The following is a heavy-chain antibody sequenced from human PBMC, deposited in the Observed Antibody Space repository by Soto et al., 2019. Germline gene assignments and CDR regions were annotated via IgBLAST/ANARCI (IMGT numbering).Heavy chain of an antibody. Sequence: GGSLRLSCAASGFTFSTYAMSWVRQAPGKGLEWVSAISGGGYTTYYADSVKGRFTISRDNSKNTLYLQMNSLRAEDTAVYYCANIVIGGSYYADAFDIWGQGTMVTVSS. CDR3: ANIVIGGSYYADAFDI. V-gene: IGHV3-23*01. D-gene: IGHD1-26*01. J-gene: IGHJ3*02. CDR1: GFTFSTYA. CDR2: ISGGGYTT.